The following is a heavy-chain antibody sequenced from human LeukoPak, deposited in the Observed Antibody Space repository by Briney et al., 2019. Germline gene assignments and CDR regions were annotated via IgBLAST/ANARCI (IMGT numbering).Heavy chain of an antibody. J-gene: IGHJ4*02. V-gene: IGHV3-43*02. CDR2: IRGDGRTT. Sequence: GGSLRLSCAASGFTFGDYAMHWVRQAPGKGLEWVSLIRGDGRTTSYAGSVKGRFTISRDNSKNSLYLQMSSLRGEDTAMYFCAKDAVAGTWLHYWGQGTLVTVSS. D-gene: IGHD6-19*01. CDR1: GFTFGDYA. CDR3: AKDAVAGTWLHY.